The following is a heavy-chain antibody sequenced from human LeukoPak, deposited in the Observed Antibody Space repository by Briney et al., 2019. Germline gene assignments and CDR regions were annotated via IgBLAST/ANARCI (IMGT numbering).Heavy chain of an antibody. V-gene: IGHV3-7*01. CDR2: IRYDGTVK. J-gene: IGHJ4*02. D-gene: IGHD6-13*01. CDR3: ARDPDSSSFDY. CDR1: GLTFRTSW. Sequence: GGSLRLSCTASGLTFRTSWMSWVRQSPGKGLEFLANIRYDGTVKNYMDSVKGRFTISRDNPKNSLYLQMDSLTADDTAVYYCARDPDSSSFDYWGQGGLVTVSS.